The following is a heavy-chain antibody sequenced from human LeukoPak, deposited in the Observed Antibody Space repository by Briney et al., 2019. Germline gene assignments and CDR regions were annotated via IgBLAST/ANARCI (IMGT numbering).Heavy chain of an antibody. CDR3: ARGYTAMAHAFDI. J-gene: IGHJ3*02. CDR1: GGTFSSYA. D-gene: IGHD5-18*01. CDR2: IIPIFGTA. Sequence: SVKVSCKAPGGTFSSYAISWVRQAPGQGLEWMGRIIPIFGTANYAQKFRGRVTITTDESTSTAYMELSSLRSEDTAVYYCARGYTAMAHAFDIWDQGTMVTVSS. V-gene: IGHV1-69*05.